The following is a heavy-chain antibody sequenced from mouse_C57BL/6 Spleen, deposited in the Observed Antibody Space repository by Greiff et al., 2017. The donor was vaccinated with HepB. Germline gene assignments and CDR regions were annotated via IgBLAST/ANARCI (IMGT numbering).Heavy chain of an antibody. CDR2: IYPRSGNT. V-gene: IGHV1-81*01. CDR1: GYTFTSYG. CDR3: ARSAGRGPYFDY. Sequence: VQLQQSGAELARPGASVKLSCKASGYTFTSYGISWVKQRTGQGLEWIGEIYPRSGNTYYNEKFKGKATLTADKSSSTAYMELRSLTSEDSAVYFCARSAGRGPYFDYWGQGTTLTVSS. D-gene: IGHD4-1*01. J-gene: IGHJ2*01.